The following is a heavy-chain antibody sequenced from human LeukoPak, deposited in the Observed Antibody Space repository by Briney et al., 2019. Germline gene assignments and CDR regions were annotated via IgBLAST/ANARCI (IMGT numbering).Heavy chain of an antibody. CDR2: IYYNGRT. CDR1: GDSISSSHYY. CDR3: ARDRANGSGEYYYHYYMDV. J-gene: IGHJ6*03. Sequence: SETLSLTCTVYGDSISSSHYYRGWIRQPPGKGLEWIGSIYYNGRTYYNPSLKSRVTISVDTSKNQFSLKLSSVTAADTAVYYCARDRANGSGEYYYHYYMDVWGKGTTVTVSS. D-gene: IGHD3-10*01. V-gene: IGHV4-39*07.